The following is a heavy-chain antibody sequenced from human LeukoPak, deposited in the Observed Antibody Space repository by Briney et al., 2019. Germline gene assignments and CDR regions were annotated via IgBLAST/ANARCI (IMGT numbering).Heavy chain of an antibody. J-gene: IGHJ2*01. CDR1: GFTFSNYN. Sequence: PGGSLRLSCAASGFTFSNYNMNWVRQAPGKGLEWVSTITRSNSYVYYADSVRGRFTTSRDNAKNSLYLQMSSLRAEDTAVYYCARDDTTMILNLWGRGTLVTVSS. V-gene: IGHV3-21*01. CDR3: ARDDTTMILNL. CDR2: ITRSNSYV. D-gene: IGHD3-22*01.